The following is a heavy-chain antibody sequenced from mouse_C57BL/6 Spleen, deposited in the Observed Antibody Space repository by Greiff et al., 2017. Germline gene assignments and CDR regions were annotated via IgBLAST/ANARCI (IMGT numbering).Heavy chain of an antibody. CDR1: GFSFNTYA. V-gene: IGHV10-1*01. Sequence: EVKLMESGGGLVQPKGSLKLSCAASGFSFNTYAMNWVRQAPGTGLEWVARIRSKSNNYATYYADSVKDRFTISRDDSESMLYLQMNNLKTEDTAMYYCVRDYDYAMDYWGQGTSVTGSS. D-gene: IGHD1-1*02. J-gene: IGHJ4*01. CDR2: IRSKSNNYAT. CDR3: VRDYDYAMDY.